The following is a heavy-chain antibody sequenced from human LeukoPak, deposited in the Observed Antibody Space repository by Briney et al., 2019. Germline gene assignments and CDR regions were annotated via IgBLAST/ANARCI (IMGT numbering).Heavy chain of an antibody. D-gene: IGHD3-10*01. CDR3: AGDGEGSDIPRLGYYMDV. CDR1: GFTFSSYS. CDR2: ISSSSSYI. V-gene: IGHV3-21*01. Sequence: GGSLRLSCAASGFTFSSYSMNWVRQAPGKGLEWVSSISSSSSYIYYADSVKGRFTISRDNAKNSLYLQMNSLRAEDTAVYYCAGDGEGSDIPRLGYYMDVWGKGTTVTVSS. J-gene: IGHJ6*03.